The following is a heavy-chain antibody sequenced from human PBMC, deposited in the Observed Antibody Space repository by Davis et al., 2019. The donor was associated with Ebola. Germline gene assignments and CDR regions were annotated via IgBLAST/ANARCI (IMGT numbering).Heavy chain of an antibody. V-gene: IGHV3-23*01. CDR1: GFTFRSYS. CDR3: TRDLKQPPPSYYYGMDV. Sequence: CASSGFTFRSYSMNWVRQAPGKGLEWVSAIRGSGGSTYYADSVKGRFTISRDNSKKTLYLQMNSLKIEDTAVYYCTRDLKQPPPSYYYGMDVWGQGTTITVSS. J-gene: IGHJ6*02. D-gene: IGHD6-13*01. CDR2: IRGSGGST.